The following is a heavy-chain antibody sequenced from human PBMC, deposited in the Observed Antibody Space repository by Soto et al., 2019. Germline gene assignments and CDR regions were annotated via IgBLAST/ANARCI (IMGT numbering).Heavy chain of an antibody. J-gene: IGHJ6*02. CDR1: GYTFTSYA. Sequence: ASVKVSCKASGYTFTSYAMHWVRQAPGQRLEWMGWINAGNGNTKYSQKFQGRVTITRDTSASTAYMELSSLRSEDTAVYYCARLGYSYGRGDYYYYGMDVWGQGSTVTVSS. CDR2: INAGNGNT. V-gene: IGHV1-3*01. CDR3: ARLGYSYGRGDYYYYGMDV. D-gene: IGHD5-18*01.